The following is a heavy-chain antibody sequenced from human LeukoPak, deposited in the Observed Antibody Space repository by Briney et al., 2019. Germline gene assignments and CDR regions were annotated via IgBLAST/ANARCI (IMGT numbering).Heavy chain of an antibody. CDR2: IWYDGSNK. V-gene: IGHV3-33*01. D-gene: IGHD6-19*01. J-gene: IGHJ4*02. CDR3: ARAGIAVAAAFDY. Sequence: GRSLRLSCAASGFTFSSYGMHWVRQAPGKGLEWVAVIWYDGSNKYYADSVKGRFTISRDNSKNTLYLQMNSLRAEDTAVYYCARAGIAVAAAFDYWGQGTLVTVSS. CDR1: GFTFSSYG.